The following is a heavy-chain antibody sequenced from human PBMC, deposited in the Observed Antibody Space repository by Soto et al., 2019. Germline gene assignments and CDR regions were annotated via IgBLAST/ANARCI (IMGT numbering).Heavy chain of an antibody. Sequence: ASVKVSCKASGGTFSSYAISWVRQAPGQGLEWMGGIIPIFGTANYAQKFQGRVTITADKSTSTAYMELSSLRSEDTAVYYCAREDIVVVPAATTEISYYYYYGMDVWGQGTTVTVSS. V-gene: IGHV1-69*06. J-gene: IGHJ6*02. CDR2: IIPIFGTA. CDR3: AREDIVVVPAATTEISYYYYYGMDV. CDR1: GGTFSSYA. D-gene: IGHD2-2*01.